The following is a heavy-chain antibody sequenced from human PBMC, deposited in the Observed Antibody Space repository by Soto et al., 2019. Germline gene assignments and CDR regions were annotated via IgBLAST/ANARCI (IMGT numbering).Heavy chain of an antibody. CDR1: GFTFNIYS. CDR2: ISGSGGST. V-gene: IGHV3-23*01. Sequence: GGSLRLSCAASGFTFNIYSMNWVRQAPGKGLEWVSAISGSGGSTYYADSVKGRFTISRDNSKNTLYLQMNSLRSEDTAVYYCARSYSSSWYADTYYYGMDVWGQGTTVTVSS. D-gene: IGHD6-13*01. CDR3: ARSYSSSWYADTYYYGMDV. J-gene: IGHJ6*02.